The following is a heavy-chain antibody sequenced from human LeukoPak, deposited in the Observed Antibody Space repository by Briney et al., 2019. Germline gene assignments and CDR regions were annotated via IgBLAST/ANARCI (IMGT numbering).Heavy chain of an antibody. V-gene: IGHV1-18*01. J-gene: IGHJ4*02. D-gene: IGHD3-9*01. CDR1: GYTFTTYA. CDR3: ARGRPRYSDWLSFDY. CDR2: ISAYYGNT. Sequence: ASVKVSCKASGYTFTTYAISWVRQAPGQGLEWMGRISAYYGNTTYAQKFQGRVTMTTDTSTSTAYMELRSLRSDDTAVYYCARGRPRYSDWLSFDYWGQGTLVTVSS.